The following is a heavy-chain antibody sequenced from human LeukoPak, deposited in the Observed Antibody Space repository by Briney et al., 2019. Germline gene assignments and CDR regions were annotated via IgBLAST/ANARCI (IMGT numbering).Heavy chain of an antibody. D-gene: IGHD6-13*01. Sequence: GGSLRLSCAVSGITLSNYGMSWVRLAPGKGLEWVAGISGSGGRTNYADSVKGRFTISRDNAKNSLYLQMNSLRAEDTAVYYCARDLLVAAAGPAWGQGTLVTVSS. CDR3: ARDLLVAAAGPA. CDR2: ISGSGGRT. J-gene: IGHJ4*02. CDR1: GITLSNYG. V-gene: IGHV3-23*01.